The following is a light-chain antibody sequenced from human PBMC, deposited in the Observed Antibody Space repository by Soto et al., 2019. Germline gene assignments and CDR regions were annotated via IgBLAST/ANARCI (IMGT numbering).Light chain of an antibody. Sequence: ALTQPPSASGTPGQGVTISCSGSTSNIGSNYVYWYQQLPGTAPKLLIYRNNQRPSGVPDRFSGSKSGTSASLAISGLRSDDEADYFCATWDDSLNGFYVFGTGTKVTVL. CDR3: ATWDDSLNGFYV. CDR2: RNN. V-gene: IGLV1-47*01. CDR1: TSNIGSNY. J-gene: IGLJ1*01.